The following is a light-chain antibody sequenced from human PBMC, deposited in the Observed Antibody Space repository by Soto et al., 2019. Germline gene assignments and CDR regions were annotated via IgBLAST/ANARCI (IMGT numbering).Light chain of an antibody. V-gene: IGKV3-15*01. CDR3: QQYNNWPFS. J-gene: IGKJ5*01. Sequence: EIVMTQSPATLSVSPGERVTLSCRASQSISRNLAWHQQKPGQAPRLLIYDASTRATGVPARFSGTGSETDFTLTISGLQSEDSAVYFCQQYNNWPFSFGQGTRLEIK. CDR1: QSISRN. CDR2: DAS.